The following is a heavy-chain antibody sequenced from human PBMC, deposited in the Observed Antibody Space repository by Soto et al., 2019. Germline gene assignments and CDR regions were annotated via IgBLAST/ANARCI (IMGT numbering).Heavy chain of an antibody. J-gene: IGHJ4*02. CDR3: AKGLDSGSYTGFDY. V-gene: IGHV3-23*01. CDR2: ISHSGGST. Sequence: EVQLLESGGDLVQPGGSLRLSCAASGFTFTNYVMTWVRQAPGKGLEWVSSISHSGGSTYYADSVKARFTISRDISKNTLYLQMNGLRADDTAVYYCAKGLDSGSYTGFDYWGQGNLVTVSS. D-gene: IGHD1-26*01. CDR1: GFTFTNYV.